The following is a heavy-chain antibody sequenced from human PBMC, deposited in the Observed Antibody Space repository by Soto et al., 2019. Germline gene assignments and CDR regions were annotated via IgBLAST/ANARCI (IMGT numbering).Heavy chain of an antibody. CDR2: ISSTTNYI. J-gene: IGHJ4*02. V-gene: IGHV3-21*01. CDR3: ARESEDLTSSFDY. Sequence: GGSLRLSCAASGFTFTRYSMNWVRQAPGKGLEWVSSISSTTNYIYYADSMKGRFTVSRDNAKNSVYLDMNSLSAEDTAVYYCARESEDLTSSFDYWGQGTLVTVSS. CDR1: GFTFTRYS.